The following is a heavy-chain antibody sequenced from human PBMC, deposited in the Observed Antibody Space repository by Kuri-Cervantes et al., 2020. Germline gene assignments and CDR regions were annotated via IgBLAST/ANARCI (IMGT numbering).Heavy chain of an antibody. CDR3: ARAGITMIVVVD. J-gene: IGHJ4*02. CDR1: GFTFSSYG. V-gene: IGHV3-48*01. Sequence: GESLKISCAASGFTFSSYGTHWVRQAPGKGLEWVSAISGSGGSTYYADSVKGRFTISRDNAKNPLYLQMNSLRAEDTAVYYCARAGITMIVVVDWGQGTLVTVSS. CDR2: ISGSGGST. D-gene: IGHD3-22*01.